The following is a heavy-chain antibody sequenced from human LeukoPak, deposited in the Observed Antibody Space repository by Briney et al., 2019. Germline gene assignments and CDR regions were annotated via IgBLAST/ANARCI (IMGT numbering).Heavy chain of an antibody. Sequence: PSETLSLTCTVSGGSISGYYWTWIRQPAGKGLEWIGRIYSSGNTNYNPSLESRVTMSIDTSKNQFSLKLSSVTAADTAVYYCARERGNLRGDAFDIWGQGTMVTVSS. CDR3: ARERGNLRGDAFDI. CDR1: GGSISGYY. CDR2: IYSSGNT. J-gene: IGHJ3*02. V-gene: IGHV4-4*07. D-gene: IGHD1-26*01.